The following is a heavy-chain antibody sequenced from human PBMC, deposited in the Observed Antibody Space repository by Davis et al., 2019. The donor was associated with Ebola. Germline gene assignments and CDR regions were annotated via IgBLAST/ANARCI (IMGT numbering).Heavy chain of an antibody. CDR1: GFTFSSYG. CDR3: ARDGVGATIVLYYFDY. V-gene: IGHV3-33*01. J-gene: IGHJ4*02. Sequence: GESLKISCAASGFTFSSYGMHWVRQAPGKGLEWVAVIWYDGSNKYYADSVKGRFTISRDNSKNTLYLQMNSLRAEDTAVYYCARDGVGATIVLYYFDYWGQGTLVTVSS. CDR2: IWYDGSNK. D-gene: IGHD1-26*01.